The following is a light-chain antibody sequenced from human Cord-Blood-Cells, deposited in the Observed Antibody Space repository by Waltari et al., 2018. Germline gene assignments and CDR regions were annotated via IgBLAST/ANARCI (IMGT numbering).Light chain of an antibody. CDR2: DDS. V-gene: IGLV3-21*03. CDR1: NIGSKS. Sequence: SYVLTQPPSVSVAPGKTARITCGGNNIGSKSVHWYLQKPGQAPVLVVYDDSDRRSGFPERFSGSNSGNTATLTISRVEAGDEADYYCQVWDSSSDHPVVFGGGTKLTVL. J-gene: IGLJ2*01. CDR3: QVWDSSSDHPVV.